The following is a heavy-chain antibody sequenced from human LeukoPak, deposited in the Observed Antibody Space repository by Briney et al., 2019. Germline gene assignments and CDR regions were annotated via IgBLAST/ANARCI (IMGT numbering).Heavy chain of an antibody. CDR2: IIPIFGTA. J-gene: IGHJ4*02. CDR1: GGTFSSYA. Sequence: GASVKVSCKASGGTFSSYAISWVRQAPGQGLEWMGGIIPIFGTANYAQRFQGRVTITADKSTSTAYMELSSLRSEDTAVYYCARGLYYYDSSGLYNWGQGTLVTVSS. CDR3: ARGLYYYDSSGLYN. V-gene: IGHV1-69*06. D-gene: IGHD3-22*01.